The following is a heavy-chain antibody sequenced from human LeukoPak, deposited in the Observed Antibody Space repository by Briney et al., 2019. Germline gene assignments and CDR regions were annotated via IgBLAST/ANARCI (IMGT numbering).Heavy chain of an antibody. CDR1: GGSISSSSYY. D-gene: IGHD6-13*01. CDR3: ARGVGAASYYYYYYMDV. V-gene: IGHV4-39*01. Sequence: PETLSLTCTVSGGSISSSSYYWGWIRQPPGKGLEWIGSIYYSGSTYYNPSLKSRVTISVDTSKNQFSLKLSSVTAADTAVYYCARGVGAASYYYYYYMDVWGKGTTVTVSS. CDR2: IYYSGST. J-gene: IGHJ6*03.